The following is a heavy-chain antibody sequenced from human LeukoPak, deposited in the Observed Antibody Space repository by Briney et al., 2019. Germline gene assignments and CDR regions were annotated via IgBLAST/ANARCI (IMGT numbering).Heavy chain of an antibody. CDR3: ARVVLRYFDWLGDYFDY. Sequence: GASVKVSCKASGGTFSSYAISWVRQAPGQGLEWMGGIIPMFDTSNYAQKFQGRVTMTRDTSISTAYMELSRLRSDNTAVYYCARVVLRYFDWLGDYFDYWGQGTLVTVSS. CDR2: IIPMFDTS. D-gene: IGHD3-9*01. J-gene: IGHJ4*02. CDR1: GGTFSSYA. V-gene: IGHV1-69*05.